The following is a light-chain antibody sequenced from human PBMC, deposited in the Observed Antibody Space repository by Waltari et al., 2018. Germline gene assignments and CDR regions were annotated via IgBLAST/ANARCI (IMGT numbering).Light chain of an antibody. CDR1: SSDIGDYHF. V-gene: IGLV2-14*03. CDR2: DVS. J-gene: IGLJ2*01. CDR3: SSFSSSNNMV. Sequence: QSALTQPASVSGSPGQSITIPCTGTSSDIGDYHFFSWYQLHPDKAPKLLIFDVSKRPSGISNRFSGSKSGNTASLTISGLQAEDEADYYCSSFSSSNNMVFGGGTSLTVL.